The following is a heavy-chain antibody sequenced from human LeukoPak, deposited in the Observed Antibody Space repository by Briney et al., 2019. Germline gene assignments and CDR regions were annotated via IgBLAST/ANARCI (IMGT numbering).Heavy chain of an antibody. Sequence: GGSLRLSCAASGFTFSSYAMSWVRQAPGKGLEWVSAISGSGGSTYYADSVKGWFTISRDKSKNTLYLQMNSLRAEDTAVYYCAKDRYYYDSSGYYLAGQAFDYWGQGTLVTVSS. J-gene: IGHJ4*02. D-gene: IGHD3-22*01. CDR2: ISGSGGST. CDR3: AKDRYYYDSSGYYLAGQAFDY. V-gene: IGHV3-23*01. CDR1: GFTFSSYA.